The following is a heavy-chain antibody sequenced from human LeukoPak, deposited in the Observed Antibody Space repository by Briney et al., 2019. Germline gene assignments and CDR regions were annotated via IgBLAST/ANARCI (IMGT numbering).Heavy chain of an antibody. CDR1: GFTFSSYA. CDR2: ISYDGSNK. CDR3: ARKGNAFDI. J-gene: IGHJ3*02. D-gene: IGHD3-10*01. V-gene: IGHV3-30-3*01. Sequence: GGSLRLSCAASGFTFSSYAMHWVRQAPGKGLEWVAVISYDGSNKYYADSVRGRFTISRDNSKNTLYLQMNSLRAEDTAVYYCARKGNAFDIWGQGTMVTVSS.